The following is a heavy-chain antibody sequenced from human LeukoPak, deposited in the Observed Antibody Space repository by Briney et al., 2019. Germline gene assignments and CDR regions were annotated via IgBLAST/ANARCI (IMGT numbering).Heavy chain of an antibody. V-gene: IGHV3-7*03. J-gene: IGHJ1*01. CDR2: ISKDGSVK. CDR1: GFTFTTYW. D-gene: IGHD6-19*01. Sequence: GGSLRLSCAASGFTFTTYWMYWVRQAPGKGREWVATISKDGSVKYYVDSVKGRFTISRDNAQNSLYLQMNNLRAEDTAVYYCAKDHISGWSYQHWGQGTLVTVSS. CDR3: AKDHISGWSYQH.